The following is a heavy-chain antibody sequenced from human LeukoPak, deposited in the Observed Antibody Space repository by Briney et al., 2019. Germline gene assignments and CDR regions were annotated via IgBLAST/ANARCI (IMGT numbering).Heavy chain of an antibody. CDR1: GFTFSSYG. CDR2: IWYDGSNK. V-gene: IGHV3-33*01. J-gene: IGHJ5*02. Sequence: QSGGSLRLSCAASGFTFSSYGMHWVRQAPGKGLEWVAVIWYDGSNKYYADSVKGRFTISRDNSKNTLYLQMNSLRAEDTAVYYCARKAHDYGDYGYNWFDPWGQGTLVTVSS. CDR3: ARKAHDYGDYGYNWFDP. D-gene: IGHD4-17*01.